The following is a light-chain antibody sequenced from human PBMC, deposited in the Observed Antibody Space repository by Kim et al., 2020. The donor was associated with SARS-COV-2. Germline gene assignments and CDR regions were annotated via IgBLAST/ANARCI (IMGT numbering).Light chain of an antibody. Sequence: DIQMTQSPSPLSASVGDRVTITCRASQSISSSLNWYQQKPGTAPKLVICATSSLQSGVPSRFSGSGSGTDFTLTIGSLQPEDFATYYCQQTHIIPFTFGPGTKVDIK. CDR3: QQTHIIPFT. V-gene: IGKV1-39*01. J-gene: IGKJ3*01. CDR2: ATS. CDR1: QSISSS.